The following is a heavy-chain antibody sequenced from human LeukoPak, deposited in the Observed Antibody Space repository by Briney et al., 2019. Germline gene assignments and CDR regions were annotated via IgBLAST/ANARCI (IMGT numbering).Heavy chain of an antibody. CDR3: GKLPRTSSPFDY. J-gene: IGHJ4*02. CDR1: GFTFSSYA. Sequence: GGSLRLSCAASGFTFSSYAMNWVRQAPGKGLEWVSAISSSGDSTYYADSVKGRFTISRDNSKKTVSLQMSSLRVDDTAVYYCGKLPRTSSPFDYWGQGTLVTVSS. D-gene: IGHD2-2*01. CDR2: ISSSGDST. V-gene: IGHV3-23*01.